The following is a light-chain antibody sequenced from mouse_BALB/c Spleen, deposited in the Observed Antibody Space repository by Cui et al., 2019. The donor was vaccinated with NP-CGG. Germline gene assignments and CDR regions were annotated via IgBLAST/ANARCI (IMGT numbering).Light chain of an antibody. CDR2: GTN. V-gene: IGLV1*01. CDR3: ALWYSNHWV. CDR1: TGAVTTSNY. Sequence: AVVTKESALTTSPGETVTLTCRSSTGAVTTSNYANWVQEKSDHLFTGLIGGTNNRAPGVPARFSGSLIGDKAALTITGAQTEDEAIYFCALWYSNHWVFGGGTKLTVL. J-gene: IGLJ1*01.